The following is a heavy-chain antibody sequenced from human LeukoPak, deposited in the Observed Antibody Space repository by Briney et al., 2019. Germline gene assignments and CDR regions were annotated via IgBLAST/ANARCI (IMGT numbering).Heavy chain of an antibody. CDR2: IDHRGDT. CDR3: ARGPTISETGCFDF. D-gene: IGHD1-1*01. V-gene: IGHV4-34*01. Sequence: KPSETLSLTCAVYGGSFSRYYWSWIRQSPGKGLEWIAEIDHRGDTNYNPSVKSRVTISVDTSKNQFSLKVRSLSAADTAVYYCARGPTISETGCFDFWGQGTLVTVSS. CDR1: GGSFSRYY. J-gene: IGHJ4*03.